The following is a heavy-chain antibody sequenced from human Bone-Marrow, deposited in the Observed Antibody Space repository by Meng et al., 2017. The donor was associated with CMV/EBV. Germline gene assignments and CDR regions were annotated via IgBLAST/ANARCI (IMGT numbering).Heavy chain of an antibody. Sequence: GGSLRLSCTASGFTFRDHAMSWVRQAPGKGLEWVSFIRSKAYGETTEYAASVKGRFSISRDDSQSIVYLQMNRLRSEDTAVYYCTKGPRLEWRYYSMDVWGQGTTVTVSS. J-gene: IGHJ6*02. CDR2: IRSKAYGETT. CDR3: TKGPRLEWRYYSMDV. CDR1: GFTFRDHA. V-gene: IGHV3-49*04. D-gene: IGHD3-3*01.